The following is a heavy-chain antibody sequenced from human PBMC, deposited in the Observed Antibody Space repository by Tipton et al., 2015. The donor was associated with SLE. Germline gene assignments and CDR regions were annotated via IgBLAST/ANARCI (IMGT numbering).Heavy chain of an antibody. J-gene: IGHJ4*02. CDR3: VRDQVGVGDFDY. CDR1: GGSITSYY. Sequence: TLSLTCTVSGGSITSYYWSWIRQPPGKGLEWIGYIYYSGSANYNPSFTSRVTISGDPSKNQFSLRLTSVTAADTAVYYCVRDQVGVGDFDYWGQGALVTVSP. D-gene: IGHD3-16*01. CDR2: IYYSGSA. V-gene: IGHV4-59*01.